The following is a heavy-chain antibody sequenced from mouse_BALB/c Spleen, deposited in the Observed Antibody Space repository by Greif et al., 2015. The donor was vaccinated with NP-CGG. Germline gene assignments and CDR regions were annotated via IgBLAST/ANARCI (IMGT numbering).Heavy chain of an antibody. CDR3: ARTGGYEWAY. D-gene: IGHD2-14*01. CDR1: GFSLTSYG. Sequence: VMLVESGPGLVQPSQSLSITCTVSGFSLTSYGVHWVRQSPGKGLEWLGVIWSGGSTDYNAAFISRLSISKDNSKSQVFFKMNSLQANDTAIYYCARTGGYEWAYWGQGTLVTVSA. CDR2: IWSGGST. J-gene: IGHJ3*01. V-gene: IGHV2-2*02.